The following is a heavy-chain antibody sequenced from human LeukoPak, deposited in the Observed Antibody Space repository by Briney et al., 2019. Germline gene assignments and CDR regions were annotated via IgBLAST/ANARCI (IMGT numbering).Heavy chain of an antibody. V-gene: IGHV1-8*01. Sequence: ASVKVSCKASGYTFTSYDINWVRQATGQGLEWMGWMNPNSGNTGYAQKFQGRVTMTRNTSISTAYMELSSLRSEDTAEYYCARVVAAAGKGLGRLFDYWGQGTLVTVSS. CDR1: GYTFTSYD. D-gene: IGHD6-13*01. J-gene: IGHJ4*02. CDR3: ARVVAAAGKGLGRLFDY. CDR2: MNPNSGNT.